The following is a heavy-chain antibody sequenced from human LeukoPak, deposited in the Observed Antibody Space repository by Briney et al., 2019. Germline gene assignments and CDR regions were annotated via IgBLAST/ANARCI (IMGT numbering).Heavy chain of an antibody. CDR2: IYYSGST. CDR1: GGSISSSSYY. CDR3: ARRRVAAAGNWFDP. V-gene: IGHV4-39*07. Sequence: SETLSLTCTVSGGSISSSSYYWGWIRQPPGKGLEWIGSIYYSGSTYYSPSLKSRVTISVDTSKNQFSLKLSSVTAADTAVYYCARRRVAAAGNWFDPWGQGTLVTVSS. J-gene: IGHJ5*02. D-gene: IGHD6-13*01.